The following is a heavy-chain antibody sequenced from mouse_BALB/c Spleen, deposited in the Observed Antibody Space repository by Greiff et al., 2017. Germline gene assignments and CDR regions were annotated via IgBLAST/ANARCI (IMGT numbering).Heavy chain of an antibody. V-gene: IGHV1-54*03. CDR3: AREKYGNYGLAY. CDR2: INPGSGGT. Sequence: QVHVKQSGAELVRPGTSVKVSCKASGYAFTNYLIEWVKQRPGQGLEWIGVINPGSGGTNYNEKFKGKATLTADKSSSTAYMQLSSLTSDDSAVYFCAREKYGNYGLAYWGQGTLVTVSA. D-gene: IGHD2-10*02. CDR1: GYAFTNYL. J-gene: IGHJ3*01.